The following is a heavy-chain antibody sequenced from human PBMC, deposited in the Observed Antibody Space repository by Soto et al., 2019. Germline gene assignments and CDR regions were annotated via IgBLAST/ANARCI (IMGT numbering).Heavy chain of an antibody. D-gene: IGHD2-21*01. Sequence: QVQLQASGPGLVKPSQTLALSYTVSGVPIYRGDYYWSWVRQSPGMGLEWLGYIYYTGTTYYYPSLETRLTISLDATKSQFSLRLTSMTAADTAVYFCAAFSTFDLRGGDYEAFWGQGLQVTVSS. CDR3: AAFSTFDLRGGDYEAF. V-gene: IGHV4-30-4*01. CDR1: GVPIYRGDYY. CDR2: IYYTGTT. J-gene: IGHJ1*01.